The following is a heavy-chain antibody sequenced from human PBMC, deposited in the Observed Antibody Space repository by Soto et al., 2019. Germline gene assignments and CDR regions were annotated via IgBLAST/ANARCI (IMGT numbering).Heavy chain of an antibody. D-gene: IGHD6-19*01. CDR2: IWYDGSNK. J-gene: IGHJ4*02. Sequence: QVQLVESGGGVVQPGRSLRLSCAASGFTFSSYGMHWVRQAPGKGLEWVAVIWYDGSNKYYAGSVKGRFTISRDNSKNTLYLQMNSLRAEDTAVYYCARGIAVADPFDYWGQGTLVTVSS. CDR1: GFTFSSYG. CDR3: ARGIAVADPFDY. V-gene: IGHV3-33*01.